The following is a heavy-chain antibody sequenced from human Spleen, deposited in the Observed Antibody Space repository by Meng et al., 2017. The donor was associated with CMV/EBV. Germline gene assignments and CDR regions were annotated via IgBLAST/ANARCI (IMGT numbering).Heavy chain of an antibody. Sequence: GESLKISCAASGFAFTKHAMHWVRQAPGKGLEWVAIISYKDGTNKYYADSVKGRFTVSRDNSNNMFNLQMSSLRGDDTAVYYCARDKEEVDDYGIDVWGQGTTVTVSS. D-gene: IGHD5/OR15-5a*01. V-gene: IGHV3-30-3*01. J-gene: IGHJ6*02. CDR2: ISYKDGTNK. CDR1: GFAFTKHA. CDR3: ARDKEEVDDYGIDV.